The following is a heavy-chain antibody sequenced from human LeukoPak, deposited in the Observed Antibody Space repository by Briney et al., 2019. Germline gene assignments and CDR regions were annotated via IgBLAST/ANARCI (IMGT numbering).Heavy chain of an antibody. D-gene: IGHD2-8*01. J-gene: IGHJ4*02. CDR1: GFTFSSYA. CDR3: AKDTSPRDDCTNGVCYTFDY. V-gene: IGHV3-30*04. CDR2: ISYDGSNK. Sequence: GGSLRLSCAASGFTFSSYAMHWVRQASGKGLEWVAVISYDGSNKYYADSVKGRFTISRDNSKNTLYLQMNSLRAEDTAVYYCAKDTSPRDDCTNGVCYTFDYWGQGTLVTVSS.